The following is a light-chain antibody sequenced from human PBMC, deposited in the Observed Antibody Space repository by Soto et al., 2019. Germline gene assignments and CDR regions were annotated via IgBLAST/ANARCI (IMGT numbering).Light chain of an antibody. Sequence: EIVLTQSPGTLYLSPGERATLSCRASQSSSSSLLGWSHQKPGQAPRLRIYGASSRATGITDRFSGSGSGADFTFTISRLEPEGFAVYYCQEYGTSPWTFGQGNKVDLK. CDR1: QSSSSSL. V-gene: IGKV3-20*01. CDR2: GAS. J-gene: IGKJ1*01. CDR3: QEYGTSPWT.